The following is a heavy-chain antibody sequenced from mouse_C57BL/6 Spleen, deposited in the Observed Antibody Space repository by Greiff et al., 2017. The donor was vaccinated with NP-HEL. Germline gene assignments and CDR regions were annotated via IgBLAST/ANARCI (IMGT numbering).Heavy chain of an antibody. Sequence: QVQLQQSGPELVKPGASVKISCKASGYAFSSSWMNWVKQRPGKGLEWIGRIYPGDGDTNYNGKFKGKATLTADKSSSTAYMQLSSLTSEDSAVYFCASWGLGDWYFDVWGTGTTVTVSS. CDR1: GYAFSSSW. CDR2: IYPGDGDT. J-gene: IGHJ1*03. CDR3: ASWGLGDWYFDV. V-gene: IGHV1-82*01. D-gene: IGHD4-1*01.